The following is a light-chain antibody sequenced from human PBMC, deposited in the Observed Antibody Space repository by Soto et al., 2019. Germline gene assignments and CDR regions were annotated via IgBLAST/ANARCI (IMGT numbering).Light chain of an antibody. CDR2: EVF. Sequence: QSALTQPASVSGSPGQSITISCTGTSSDVGGYNYVSWYQQHPGKVPKLMIYEVFRRPSGISDRFSGSKSGNTASLTISGLQAEDEADYYCCLYTTTSTFVFGGGTKVTVL. J-gene: IGLJ2*01. CDR3: CLYTTTSTFV. V-gene: IGLV2-14*03. CDR1: SSDVGGYNY.